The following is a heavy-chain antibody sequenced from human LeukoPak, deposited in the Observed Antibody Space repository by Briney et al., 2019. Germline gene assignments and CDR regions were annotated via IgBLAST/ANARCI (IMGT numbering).Heavy chain of an antibody. CDR1: GGSISSGSYY. CDR3: ARRRVYYYYMDV. Sequence: SETLSLTCTVSGGSISSGSYYWGWIRQPPGRGLEWIGSIYYSGSTYYNASLKSRVTISIDTSKNQFSLKLSSVTAADTAVYYCARRRVYYYYMDVWGKGTTVTISS. CDR2: IYYSGST. J-gene: IGHJ6*03. V-gene: IGHV4-39*07.